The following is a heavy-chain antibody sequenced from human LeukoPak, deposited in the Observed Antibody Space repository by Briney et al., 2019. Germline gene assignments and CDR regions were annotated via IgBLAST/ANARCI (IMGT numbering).Heavy chain of an antibody. V-gene: IGHV1-69*06. CDR3: ARGAEDTAMGLFDY. CDR2: IIPIFGTA. D-gene: IGHD5-18*01. Sequence: SVKVSCKASGGTFSSYAISWVRQAPGQGLEWMGGIIPIFGTANYAQKFQGRVTITADKSTSTAYMELSSLRSEDTAVYYCARGAEDTAMGLFDYWGQGTLVTVSS. CDR1: GGTFSSYA. J-gene: IGHJ4*02.